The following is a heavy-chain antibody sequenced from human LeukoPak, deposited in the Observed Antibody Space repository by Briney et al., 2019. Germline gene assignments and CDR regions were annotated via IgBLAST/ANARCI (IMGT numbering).Heavy chain of an antibody. Sequence: PSETLSLTCTVSGGSISSYYWSWIRQPPGKGLEWIGEINHSGSTNYNPSLKSRVTISVDTSKNQFSLKLSSVTAADTAVYYCARLRALRFLEWLSIPEWGQGTLVTVSS. CDR1: GGSISSYY. D-gene: IGHD3-3*01. V-gene: IGHV4-34*01. J-gene: IGHJ4*02. CDR3: ARLRALRFLEWLSIPE. CDR2: INHSGST.